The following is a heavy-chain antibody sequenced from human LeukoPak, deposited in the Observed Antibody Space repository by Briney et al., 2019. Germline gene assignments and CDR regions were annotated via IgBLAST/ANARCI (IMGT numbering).Heavy chain of an antibody. V-gene: IGHV3-21*01. D-gene: IGHD4-11*01. CDR2: ISSSSSYT. J-gene: IGHJ4*02. CDR3: ARNMGSTTSYSDN. Sequence: PGGSLRLSCAASGFTFSNYDMNWVRQAPGKGLEWVSSISSSSSYTYYADSVKGRFTISRDNTKNSVYLQMNSLRVEDTGIYFCARNMGSTTSYSDNWGQGTLVTVSS. CDR1: GFTFSNYD.